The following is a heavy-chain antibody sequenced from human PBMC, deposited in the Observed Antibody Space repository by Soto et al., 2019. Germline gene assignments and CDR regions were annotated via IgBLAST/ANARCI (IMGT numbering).Heavy chain of an antibody. V-gene: IGHV3-13*04. D-gene: IGHD2-21*02. CDR1: GFIFSTYD. CDR2: FHTAGDT. CDR3: VRPRPSCGGDGLPLDL. Sequence: EVQLVESGGGLVQPGGSLRLSCAASGFIFSTYDMHWVRQEPGKGLEWVSAFHTAGDTHSADSVKGRFTITRDNARNSFYLQMNSLRVGDTSLYYCVRPRPSCGGDGLPLDLWGQGTLVTVSS. J-gene: IGHJ5*02.